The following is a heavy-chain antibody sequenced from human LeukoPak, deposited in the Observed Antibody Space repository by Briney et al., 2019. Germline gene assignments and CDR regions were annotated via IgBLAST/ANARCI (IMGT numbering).Heavy chain of an antibody. CDR3: ARVGAGGDH. V-gene: IGHV3-53*01. J-gene: IGHJ4*02. D-gene: IGHD3-10*01. Sequence: GGSLRLSCAASGFTFSSNYMSWVRQAPGEGLEWLSVIYSGGSTYYADAAKGRFTISRDKSKNTLYLQMNSLRAENTAVDYCARVGAGGDHWGQGTRVTVSS. CDR1: GFTFSSNY. CDR2: IYSGGST.